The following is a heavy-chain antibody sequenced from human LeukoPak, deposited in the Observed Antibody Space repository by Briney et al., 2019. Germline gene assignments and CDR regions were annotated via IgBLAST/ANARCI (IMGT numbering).Heavy chain of an antibody. V-gene: IGHV4-61*08. D-gene: IGHD5/OR15-5a*01. J-gene: IGHJ4*02. CDR1: GGSISSGGYY. CDR3: ASGQFLVSNDY. CDR2: FYYTGST. Sequence: SQTLSLTCTVSGGSISSGGYYWSWIRQPPGKGLEWIGYFYYTGSTNYNPSLKSRVTISVDTSKNQFSLRLSSVTAADTAVYYCASGQFLVSNDYWGQGILVTVSS.